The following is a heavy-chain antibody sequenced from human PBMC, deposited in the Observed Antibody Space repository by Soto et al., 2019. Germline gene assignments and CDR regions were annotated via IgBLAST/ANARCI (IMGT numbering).Heavy chain of an antibody. CDR1: GGSISSGDYY. J-gene: IGHJ4*02. Sequence: QVQLQESGPGLVKPSQTLSLPCTVSGGSISSGDYYWSWIRQPPGKVLEWIGYIYYSGSTYYNPSLKSRVTISVDTSKNQFSLKLSSVTAADTAVYYCARAEKRITIFGVVIQPYYFDYWGQGTLVTVSS. V-gene: IGHV4-30-4*01. CDR2: IYYSGST. D-gene: IGHD3-3*01. CDR3: ARAEKRITIFGVVIQPYYFDY.